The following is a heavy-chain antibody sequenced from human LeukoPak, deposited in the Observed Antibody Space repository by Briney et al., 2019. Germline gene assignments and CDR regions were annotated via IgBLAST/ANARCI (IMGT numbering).Heavy chain of an antibody. D-gene: IGHD3-22*01. CDR1: GFTFSSYA. CDR3: AKDRVPNYYYDSSCYYYFDY. V-gene: IGHV3-23*01. CDR2: ISGSGGST. Sequence: TGGSLRLSYAASGFTFSSYAMSWVRQAPGKGLEWVSAISGSGGSTYYADSVKGRFTISRDNSKNTLYLQMNSLRAEDTAVYYCAKDRVPNYYYDSSCYYYFDYWGQGTLVTVSS. J-gene: IGHJ4*02.